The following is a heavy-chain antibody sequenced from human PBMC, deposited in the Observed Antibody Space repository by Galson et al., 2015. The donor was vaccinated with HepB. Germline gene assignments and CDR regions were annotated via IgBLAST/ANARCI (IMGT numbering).Heavy chain of an antibody. CDR1: GFTFSSYW. J-gene: IGHJ3*02. CDR2: IKQDGSEK. Sequence: SLRLSCAASGFTFSSYWMSWVRQAPGKGLEWVANIKQDGSEKYYVDSVKGRFTISRDNAKDSLYLQMNSLRAEDTAVYYCARWAWNLNAFDIWGQGTMVTVSS. D-gene: IGHD1-1*01. CDR3: ARWAWNLNAFDI. V-gene: IGHV3-7*02.